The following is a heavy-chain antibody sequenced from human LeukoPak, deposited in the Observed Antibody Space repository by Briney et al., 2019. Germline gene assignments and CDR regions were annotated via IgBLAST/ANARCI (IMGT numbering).Heavy chain of an antibody. V-gene: IGHV3-21*05. J-gene: IGHJ5*01. Sequence: PGGSLRLSCAASGFTFSSYSMNWVRQAPGKGVEWVAYISGSGHDINYSDSVKGRFTISRDNAKNSLYLQMSSLRVEDTAVYYCTRDPRHFDSCGQGTLVTVFS. CDR1: GFTFSSYS. CDR2: ISGSGHDI. D-gene: IGHD6-6*01. CDR3: TRDPRHFDS.